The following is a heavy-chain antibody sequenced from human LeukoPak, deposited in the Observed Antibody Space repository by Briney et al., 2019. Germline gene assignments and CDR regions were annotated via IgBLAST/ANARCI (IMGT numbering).Heavy chain of an antibody. Sequence: GGSRRLSFGVLDFTFPTSGMGWCRQAPGKGLEWLSTINYSGDNTHYADSVKGRFTTSRDNSKTTPHLHINSLSAEYTAVYYCVTSPLNRGYWSGYSCHSSDYWGQGTLVTVSS. J-gene: IGHJ4*02. D-gene: IGHD2-15*01. CDR2: INYSGDNT. CDR1: DFTFPTSG. V-gene: IGHV3-23*01. CDR3: VTSPLNRGYWSGYSCHSSDY.